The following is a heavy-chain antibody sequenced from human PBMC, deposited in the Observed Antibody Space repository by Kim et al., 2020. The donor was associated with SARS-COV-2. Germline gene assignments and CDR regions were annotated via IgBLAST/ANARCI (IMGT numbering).Heavy chain of an antibody. V-gene: IGHV1-3*01. J-gene: IGHJ4*02. CDR2: IIGGNGNT. CDR1: GYTFSNYA. Sequence: ASVKVSCKASGYTFSNYAIHWVRQAPGQRLECMGWIIGGNGNTYYSPKFQGRVTFTRDTSATTAYMELSSLRSEDTAIYYCAREGGPGLGFWGQGTLVTVSS. CDR3: AREGGPGLGF. D-gene: IGHD2-15*01.